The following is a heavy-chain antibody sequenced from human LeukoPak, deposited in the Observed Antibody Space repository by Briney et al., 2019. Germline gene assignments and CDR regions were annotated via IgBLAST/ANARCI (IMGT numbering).Heavy chain of an antibody. CDR1: GFTFSSYA. D-gene: IGHD1-14*01. V-gene: IGHV3-23*01. J-gene: IGHJ4*02. CDR3: AKDLTTSPYYFDY. CDR2: ISGSGGST. Sequence: PVGSLRVSRAASGFTFSSYAMSWVRRAPGKGLEWVSAISGSGGSTYYADSVKGRFTISRDNSKNTLYLQMNSLRAGDTAVYYCAKDLTTSPYYFDYWGQGTLVTVSS.